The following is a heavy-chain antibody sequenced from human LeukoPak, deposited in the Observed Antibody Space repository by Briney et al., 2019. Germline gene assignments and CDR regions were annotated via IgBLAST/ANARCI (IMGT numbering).Heavy chain of an antibody. CDR3: ARDPRYCSGGSCYQFDY. D-gene: IGHD2-15*01. CDR2: INPNSGGT. V-gene: IGHV1-2*06. Sequence: ASVKVSCKASGGTFSSYAISWVRQAPGQGLEWMGRINPNSGGTNYAQKFQGRVTMTRDTSISTAYMELSRLRSDDTAVYYCARDPRYCSGGSCYQFDYWGQGTLVTVSS. J-gene: IGHJ4*02. CDR1: GGTFSSYA.